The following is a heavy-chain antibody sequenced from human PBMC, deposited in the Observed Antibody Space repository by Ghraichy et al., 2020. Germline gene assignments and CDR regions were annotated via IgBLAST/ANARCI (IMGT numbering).Heavy chain of an antibody. Sequence: GGSLRLSCEASDFTLRDADMNWVRQAPGKGLEWVGRIRGKPNGGTTDYAAHVKGRFAVSRDDSTNVLFLQMNNLKTEDTDVYYCTRDRYYRSWWFDPWGQGTLVTVSS. CDR2: IRGKPNGGTT. J-gene: IGHJ5*02. D-gene: IGHD1-26*01. CDR1: DFTLRDAD. CDR3: TRDRYYRSWWFDP. V-gene: IGHV3-15*07.